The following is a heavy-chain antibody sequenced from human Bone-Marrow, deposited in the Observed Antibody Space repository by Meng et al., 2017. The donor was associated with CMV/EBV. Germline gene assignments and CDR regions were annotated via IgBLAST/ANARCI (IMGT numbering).Heavy chain of an antibody. J-gene: IGHJ6*02. CDR2: IKQDGSEK. D-gene: IGHD2-2*01. V-gene: IGHV3-7*01. CDR3: AREVVPAAMYYYYYYGMDV. Sequence: GESLKISCAASGFTLSSYWMSWVRQAPGKGLEWVANIKQDGSEKYYVDSVKGRFTISRDNPKNSLYLQMNSLRAEDTAVYYCAREVVPAAMYYYYYYGMDVWGQGTTVTVSS. CDR1: GFTLSSYW.